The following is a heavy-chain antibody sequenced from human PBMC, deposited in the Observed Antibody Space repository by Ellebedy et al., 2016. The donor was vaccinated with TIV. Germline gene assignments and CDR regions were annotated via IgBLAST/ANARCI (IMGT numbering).Heavy chain of an antibody. J-gene: IGHJ6*02. CDR1: GYTFTNYG. CDR2: ISGYNGNT. Sequence: AASVKVSCKASGYTFTNYGISWVRQAPGQGLEWMGWISGYNGNTYSAQKLQGRVTMTTDTSTSTVYMDLRSLRSDDTAVYYCARGLWFGELDVWGQGTTVTVSS. D-gene: IGHD3-10*01. V-gene: IGHV1-18*04. CDR3: ARGLWFGELDV.